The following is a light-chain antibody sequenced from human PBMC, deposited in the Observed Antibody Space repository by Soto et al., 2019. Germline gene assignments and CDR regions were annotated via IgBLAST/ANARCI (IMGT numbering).Light chain of an antibody. J-gene: IGKJ4*01. CDR1: QGISSW. CDR3: QQANSFPLT. Sequence: DIHMTQSPSSASVGDRVTITCRASQGISSWLAWYQQKPGKAPKLLIYTVPSLQSGVPSTFSGSGSVTDFTLTISSLQPEDFATYYCQQANSFPLTFGGGTKVEIK. CDR2: TVP. V-gene: IGKV1-12*01.